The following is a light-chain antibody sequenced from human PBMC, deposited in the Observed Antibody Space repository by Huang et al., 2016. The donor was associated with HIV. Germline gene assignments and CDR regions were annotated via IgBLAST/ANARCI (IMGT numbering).Light chain of an antibody. CDR3: QQGYSVPLT. Sequence: DIQVTQSPSSVSTSIGDRVTITCRASQNLNTYLNWYQQKPGKAPKLLIYSASNVQSGVPSRFSGSGSGTDFSLTINSLLPEDSATYYCQQGYSVPLTFGGGTKVEIK. V-gene: IGKV1-39*01. CDR2: SAS. CDR1: QNLNTY. J-gene: IGKJ4*01.